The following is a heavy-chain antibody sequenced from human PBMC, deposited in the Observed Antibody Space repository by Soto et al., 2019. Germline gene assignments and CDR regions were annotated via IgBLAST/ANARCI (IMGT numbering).Heavy chain of an antibody. J-gene: IGHJ6*02. D-gene: IGHD1-26*01. V-gene: IGHV3-30*18. Sequence: QMRLVESGGGVVQAGTSLRLSCLASGFTFSSYGFHWVRQRPGKGLEWVAVISNDGQSEYYSESVKGRFSVAREMPGYAVYLQRNSLRVDASAVYFCAKEGPGGGRHFYYGMDVWGQGTTVTVS. CDR2: ISNDGQSE. CDR3: AKEGPGGGRHFYYGMDV. CDR1: GFTFSSYG.